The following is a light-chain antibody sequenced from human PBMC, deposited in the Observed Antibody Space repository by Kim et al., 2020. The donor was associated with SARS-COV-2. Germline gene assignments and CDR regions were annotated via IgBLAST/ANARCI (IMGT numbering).Light chain of an antibody. V-gene: IGLV1-44*01. CDR3: AAWDDSLNVPV. CDR2: END. Sequence: QSVLTQPPSASGTPGQRVTISCSGSNSNIETNTVSWYQQLPGTAPKLLIHENDQRPSGVPERFSGSRSGTSASLAITGLQSEDEADYYCAAWDDSLNVPVFGGGTQLTVL. J-gene: IGLJ3*02. CDR1: NSNIETNT.